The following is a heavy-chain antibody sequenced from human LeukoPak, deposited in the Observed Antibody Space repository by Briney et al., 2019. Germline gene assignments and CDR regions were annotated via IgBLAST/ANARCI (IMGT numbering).Heavy chain of an antibody. Sequence: RPSETLSLTCTVSGGSISGSSYYWGWIRQPPGKGLEWIGSIYYSGSTYYNPSLKSRVTISVDTSKNQFSLKLSSVTAADTAVYYCARRDTSGRNFDYWGQGTLVTVSS. J-gene: IGHJ4*02. D-gene: IGHD1-26*01. CDR3: ARRDTSGRNFDY. CDR2: IYYSGST. V-gene: IGHV4-39*07. CDR1: GGSISGSSYY.